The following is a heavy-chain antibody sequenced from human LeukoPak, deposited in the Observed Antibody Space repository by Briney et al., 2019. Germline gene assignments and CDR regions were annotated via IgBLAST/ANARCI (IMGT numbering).Heavy chain of an antibody. Sequence: SQTLSLTCTVSGGSISSGTYYWNWIRQPAGKGLEWIGRIYTSGSTNYNPSLKSRVTISVDTSKNQFSLKLSSVTAADTAVYYCARGGYYGWGNDFRFDPWGQGTLVTVSS. CDR2: IYTSGST. V-gene: IGHV4-61*02. D-gene: IGHD3-10*01. CDR1: GGSISSGTYY. CDR3: ARGGYYGWGNDFRFDP. J-gene: IGHJ5*02.